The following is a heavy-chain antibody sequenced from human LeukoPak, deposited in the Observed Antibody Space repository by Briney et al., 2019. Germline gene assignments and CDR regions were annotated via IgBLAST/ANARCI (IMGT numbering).Heavy chain of an antibody. CDR3: ARGRWDTGGLHGMDV. J-gene: IGHJ6*02. V-gene: IGHV3-33*01. D-gene: IGHD2-8*02. CDR1: GFTFSIYG. Sequence: GGSLRLSCEASGFTFSIYGMHWVRQAPGKGPEWVAVIWYDGSNKYYADSVKGRFTISRDNSKNTLYLQGNNLRAEDTAVYCCARGRWDTGGLHGMDVWAKGPRSPSP. CDR2: IWYDGSNK.